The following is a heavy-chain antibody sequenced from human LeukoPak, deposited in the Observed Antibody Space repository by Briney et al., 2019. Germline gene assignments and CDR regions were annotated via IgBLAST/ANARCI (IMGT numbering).Heavy chain of an antibody. CDR2: INWNGGST. V-gene: IGHV3-20*04. Sequence: GGSLRLSCAASGFTFDDYGRSGVRHVQGKGREGAFGINWNGGSTGYADSVKGRFTISRDNAKTSLYLQMNSLRAEDTALYYCARDRGYGFGDAFDIWGQGTMVTVSS. CDR1: GFTFDDYG. D-gene: IGHD3-10*01. CDR3: ARDRGYGFGDAFDI. J-gene: IGHJ3*02.